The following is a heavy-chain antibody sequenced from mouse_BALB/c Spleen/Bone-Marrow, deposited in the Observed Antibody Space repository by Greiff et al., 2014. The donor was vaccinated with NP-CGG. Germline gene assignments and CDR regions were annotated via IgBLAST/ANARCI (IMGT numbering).Heavy chain of an antibody. CDR2: IWADGST. CDR1: GFSLTSFG. J-gene: IGHJ4*01. V-gene: IGHV2-3*01. Sequence: VMLVESGPGLVAPSQSLSITCTVSGFSLTSFGISWFRRPPGKGLEWLGVIWADGSTNYHSALISRLSISKDNSKSQVFLKLNSLRTDDTATYYCAKDGYYGGYAMDYWGQGTSVTVSS. CDR3: AKDGYYGGYAMDY. D-gene: IGHD2-3*01.